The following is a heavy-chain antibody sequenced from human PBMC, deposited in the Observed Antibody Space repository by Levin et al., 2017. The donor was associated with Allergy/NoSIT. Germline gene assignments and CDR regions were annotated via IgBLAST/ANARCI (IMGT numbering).Heavy chain of an antibody. CDR1: GGSISSSSYY. J-gene: IGHJ4*02. CDR3: ASPGIAVQYEN. V-gene: IGHV4-39*01. D-gene: IGHD6-19*01. CDR2: IYYSGST. Sequence: SETLSLTCTVSGGSISSSSYYWGWIRQPPGKGLEWIGSIYYSGSTYYNPSLKSRVTISVDTSKNQFSLKLSSVTAADTAVYYCASPGIAVQYENWGQGTLVTASS.